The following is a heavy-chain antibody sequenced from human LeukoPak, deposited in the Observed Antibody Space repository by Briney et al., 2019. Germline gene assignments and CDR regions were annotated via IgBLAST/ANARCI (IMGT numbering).Heavy chain of an antibody. D-gene: IGHD3-22*01. V-gene: IGHV4-4*07. CDR2: ISSSGSA. J-gene: IGHJ4*02. CDR1: GGSISSYY. CDR3: ARTGRTYYYDSSGSYYFDY. Sequence: SETLSLTCTVSGGSISSYYWTWIRQPAGKGLEWIGRISSSGSANYNPSLKSRVTMSVDTSKNQFSLKLSSVTAADTAVYYCARTGRTYYYDSSGSYYFDYWGQGTLVTVSS.